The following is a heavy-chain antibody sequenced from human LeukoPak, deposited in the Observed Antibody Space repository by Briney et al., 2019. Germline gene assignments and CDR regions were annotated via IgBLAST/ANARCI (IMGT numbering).Heavy chain of an antibody. CDR3: AKGSGRIAARPFGYAFDM. CDR1: GFTFSSYG. J-gene: IGHJ3*02. V-gene: IGHV3-30*18. Sequence: RGSLRLSCAASGFTFSSYGMHWVRQAPGKGLEWVAVISYVGSNKYYADSVKGRFTISRDNSKNTLYLQMNSLRAEDTAVYYCAKGSGRIAARPFGYAFDMWGQGVMFTVSS. CDR2: ISYVGSNK. D-gene: IGHD6-6*01.